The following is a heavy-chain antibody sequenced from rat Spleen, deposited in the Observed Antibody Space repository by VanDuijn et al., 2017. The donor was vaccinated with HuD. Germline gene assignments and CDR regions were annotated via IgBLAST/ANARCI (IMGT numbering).Heavy chain of an antibody. V-gene: IGHV5-19*01. Sequence: EVQLVESGGGLVQPGRSLKLSCAASGFTFSNYGMHWIRQAPTKGLEWVATVDYDGSRTHYRDSVKGRFTISRDNAKSTLYLQMDSLRSEDTATYYCTTDRLGADYFDYWGQGVMVTVSS. D-gene: IGHD5-1*01. CDR3: TTDRLGADYFDY. CDR1: GFTFSNYG. J-gene: IGHJ2*01. CDR2: VDYDGSRT.